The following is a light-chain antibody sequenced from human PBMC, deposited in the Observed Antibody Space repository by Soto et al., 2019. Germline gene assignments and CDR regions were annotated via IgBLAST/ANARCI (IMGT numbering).Light chain of an antibody. CDR1: SSDVGGYNY. V-gene: IGLV2-11*01. CDR3: CSYAGSYTSYV. J-gene: IGLJ1*01. CDR2: DVS. Sequence: QSVLTQPRSVSGSPGQSVTISCTGTSSDVGGYNYVSWYQQHPGKAPKLMICDVSKRPSGVPDRFSGSKSGNTASLTNSGLQAEDEADYYCCSYAGSYTSYVFGTGTKVTVL.